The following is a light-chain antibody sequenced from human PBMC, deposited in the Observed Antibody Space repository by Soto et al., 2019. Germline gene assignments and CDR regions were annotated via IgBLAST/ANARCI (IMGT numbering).Light chain of an antibody. CDR3: QESHSYFWGT. V-gene: IGKV1-39*01. Sequence: DIQMTQSPSSLSASVGDRVTITCRTSQSISMSLNWYQQKPGRAPSVLIYGASRLHSGVPSRFSGGGSGTDFTLTISSLQPEDFATYYCQESHSYFWGTFGPVTKVEIK. CDR1: QSISMS. CDR2: GAS. J-gene: IGKJ1*01.